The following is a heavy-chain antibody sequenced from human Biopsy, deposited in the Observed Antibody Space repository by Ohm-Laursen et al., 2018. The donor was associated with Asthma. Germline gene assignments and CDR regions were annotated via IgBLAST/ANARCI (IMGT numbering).Heavy chain of an antibody. D-gene: IGHD5-12*01. J-gene: IGHJ4*02. CDR1: GFMFRSFG. V-gene: IGHV3-30*18. CDR3: AKRRGYSGHDNDY. CDR2: ISYDGNHK. Sequence: LRLSCTASGFMFRSFGMHWVRQAPGKGLEWVAVISYDGNHKFYEDSVKGRFTISRDNSKNTLYLQMNSLRTEDTAVYYCAKRRGYSGHDNDYWGQGALVTVSS.